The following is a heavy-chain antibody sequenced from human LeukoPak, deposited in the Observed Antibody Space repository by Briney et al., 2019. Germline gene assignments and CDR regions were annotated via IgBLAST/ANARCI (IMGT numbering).Heavy chain of an antibody. CDR1: GYTLTSYY. CDR2: INPSGGST. Sequence: ASVKVSCKASGYTLTSYYMHWVRQAPGQGLEWMGIINPSGGSTSYAQKFQGRVTMTRDMSTSTVYMELSSLRSEDTAAYYCARARWLQIHSPYYFDYWGQGTLVTVSS. D-gene: IGHD5-24*01. J-gene: IGHJ4*02. CDR3: ARARWLQIHSPYYFDY. V-gene: IGHV1-46*01.